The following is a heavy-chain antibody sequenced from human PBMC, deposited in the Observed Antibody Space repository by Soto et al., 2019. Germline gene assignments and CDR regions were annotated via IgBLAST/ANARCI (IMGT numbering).Heavy chain of an antibody. CDR3: ARAPGGNWFDP. CDR2: ISAYNGNT. J-gene: IGHJ5*02. CDR1: GFTFTSSA. Sequence: GASVKVSCKASGFTFTSSAVQWVRQAPGQRLEWMGWISAYNGNTNYAQKLQGRVTMTTDTSTSTAYMELRSLRSDDTAVYYCARAPGGNWFDPWGQGTLVTVSS. V-gene: IGHV1-18*01.